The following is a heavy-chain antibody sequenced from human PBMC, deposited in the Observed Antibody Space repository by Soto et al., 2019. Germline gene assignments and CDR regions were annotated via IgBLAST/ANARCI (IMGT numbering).Heavy chain of an antibody. V-gene: IGHV1-69*13. CDR2: IIPIFGTA. D-gene: IGHD3-22*01. Sequence: SVKVSCKASGGTFSSYAISWVRQAPGQGLEWMGGIIPIFGTANYAQKFQGRVTIPADESTSTAYMELSSLRSEDTAVYYCAREEYYYDSSVLDYWGQGTLVTVSS. CDR1: GGTFSSYA. J-gene: IGHJ4*02. CDR3: AREEYYYDSSVLDY.